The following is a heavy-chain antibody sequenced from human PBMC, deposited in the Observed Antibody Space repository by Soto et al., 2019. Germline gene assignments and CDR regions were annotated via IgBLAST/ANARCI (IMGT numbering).Heavy chain of an antibody. Sequence: RASVKVSCKASGGTFSSYAISWVRQAPGQGLEWMGGIIPIFGTANYAQKFQGRVTITADESTSTAYMELSSLRSEDTAVYYCARDGASFIAAAAINWFDPWGQGTLVTVSS. CDR2: IIPIFGTA. CDR3: ARDGASFIAAAAINWFDP. J-gene: IGHJ5*02. CDR1: GGTFSSYA. D-gene: IGHD6-13*01. V-gene: IGHV1-69*13.